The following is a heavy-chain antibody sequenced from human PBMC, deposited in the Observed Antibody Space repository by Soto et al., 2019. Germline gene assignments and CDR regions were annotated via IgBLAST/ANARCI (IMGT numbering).Heavy chain of an antibody. CDR3: ARDSPNSSGYYYLGWYFDL. V-gene: IGHV3-30-3*01. J-gene: IGHJ2*01. Sequence: QVQLVESGGGVVQPGRSLRLSCAASGFTFSSYAMHWVRQAPGKGLEWVAVISYDGSNKYYADSVKGRFTISRDNSKNTLYLQMNSLGAEDTAVYYCARDSPNSSGYYYLGWYFDLWGRGTLVTVSS. CDR1: GFTFSSYA. D-gene: IGHD3-22*01. CDR2: ISYDGSNK.